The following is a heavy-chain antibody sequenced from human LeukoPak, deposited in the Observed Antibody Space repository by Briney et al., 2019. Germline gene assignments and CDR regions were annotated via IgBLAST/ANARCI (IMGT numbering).Heavy chain of an antibody. CDR3: ARGGYSYGYYYYYYMDV. CDR2: IIPIFGTA. J-gene: IGHJ6*03. D-gene: IGHD5-18*01. CDR1: GGTFSSYA. V-gene: IGHV1-69*05. Sequence: ASVKVSCKASGGTFSSYAISWVRQAPGQGLEWMGGIIPIFGTANYAQKFQGRVTITTDESTSTAYMELSSLRSEGTAVYYCARGGYSYGYYYYYYMDVWGKGTTVTVSS.